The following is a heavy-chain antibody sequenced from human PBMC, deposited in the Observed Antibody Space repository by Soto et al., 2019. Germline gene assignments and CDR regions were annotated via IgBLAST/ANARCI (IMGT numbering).Heavy chain of an antibody. V-gene: IGHV1-69*01. Sequence: QVQLVQSGAEVKKPGSSVKVSCKASGGTFSSYAISWVRQAPGQGLEWMGGIIPISETTNYAQKFQGRVTITADDYKSTAYMELSSLRSEDTAAYYCARSQGSSTSLEIYYYYYYGMDVWGQGTTVTVSS. CDR3: ARSQGSSTSLEIYYYYYYGMDV. CDR1: GGTFSSYA. D-gene: IGHD2-2*01. J-gene: IGHJ6*02. CDR2: IIPISETT.